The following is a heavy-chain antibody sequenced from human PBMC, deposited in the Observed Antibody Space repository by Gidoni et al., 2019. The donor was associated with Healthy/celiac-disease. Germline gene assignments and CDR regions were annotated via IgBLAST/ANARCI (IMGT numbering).Heavy chain of an antibody. D-gene: IGHD5-18*01. V-gene: IGHV1-69*04. CDR2: ISPILGIA. CDR3: ARESHWIQLWFIDY. CDR1: GGTFRSYA. Sequence: QVQLVQSGAEVKKPGSSVKVSCKASGGTFRSYAISWVRQAPGQGLEWMGRISPILGIANYAQKFQGRVTITADKSTSTAYMELSSLRSEDTAVYYCARESHWIQLWFIDYWGQGTLVTVSS. J-gene: IGHJ4*02.